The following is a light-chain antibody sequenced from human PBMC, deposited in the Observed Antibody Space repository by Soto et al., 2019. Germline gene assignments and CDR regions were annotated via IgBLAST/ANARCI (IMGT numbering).Light chain of an antibody. Sequence: EIVMTQSPATLSVSPGERATLSCRASQSVSSNLAWYQQKPGQAPRLLIYGASNRATGIPARFSGSGSGTDFTLTITSLEPEDFVVYYCQQRSNWPPITFGQGTRLEIK. J-gene: IGKJ5*01. CDR1: QSVSSN. V-gene: IGKV3-11*01. CDR2: GAS. CDR3: QQRSNWPPIT.